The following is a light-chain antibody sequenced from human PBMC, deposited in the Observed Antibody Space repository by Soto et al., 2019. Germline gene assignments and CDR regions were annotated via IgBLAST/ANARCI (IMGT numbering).Light chain of an antibody. CDR1: QTVAYTS. J-gene: IGKJ1*01. CDR3: QQYVTTPRT. Sequence: EIVLTQSPGILSLSPGARATLSCRASQTVAYTSLAWYQQRPGQAPRLLIYGTSTRATGTPDRCIGSGSGTAFTLTISRLEPEDSAVYYCQQYVTTPRTFGQGTKVE. CDR2: GTS. V-gene: IGKV3-20*01.